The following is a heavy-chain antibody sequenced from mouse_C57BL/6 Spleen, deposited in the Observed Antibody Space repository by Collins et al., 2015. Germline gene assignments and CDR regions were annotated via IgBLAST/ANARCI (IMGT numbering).Heavy chain of an antibody. V-gene: IGHV5-17*02. J-gene: IGHJ4*01. CDR3: ARGGGYDADAMDY. CDR2: ISSGSSTI. CDR1: GFTFSSFG. Sequence: DVQLVESGGGLVQPGGSRKLSCAASGFTFSSFGMHWVRQAPEKGLEWVAYISSGSSTIYYADTVKGRFTISRDNPKNTLFLQMTSLRSEDTAMYYCARGGGYDADAMDYWGQGTSVTVSS. D-gene: IGHD2-2*01.